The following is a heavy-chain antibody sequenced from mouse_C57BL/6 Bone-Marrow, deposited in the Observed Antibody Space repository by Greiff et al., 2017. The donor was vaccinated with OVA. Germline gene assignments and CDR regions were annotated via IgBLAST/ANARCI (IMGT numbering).Heavy chain of an antibody. J-gene: IGHJ1*03. CDR3: ARRNRYFDV. CDR2: IDPNSGGT. CDR1: GYTFTSYW. Sequence: QQSCKASGYTFTSYWMHWVKQRTGRGLEWIGRIDPNSGGTKYNEKFKSKATLTVDKPSSTAYMQLSSLTSEDSAVYYCARRNRYFDVWGTGTTVTVSS. V-gene: IGHV1-72*01.